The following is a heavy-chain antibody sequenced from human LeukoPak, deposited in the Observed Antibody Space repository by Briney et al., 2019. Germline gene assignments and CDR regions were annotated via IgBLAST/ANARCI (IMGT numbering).Heavy chain of an antibody. CDR3: ARGITMVREGFDY. V-gene: IGHV1-69*13. Sequence: SVKVSCKASGGTFSSYAISWVRQAPGQGLEWMGGIIPIFGTANYAQKFQGRVTITADESTSTAYMELSRLRSEDTAVYYCARGITMVREGFDYWGQGTLVTVSS. CDR1: GGTFSSYA. CDR2: IIPIFGTA. D-gene: IGHD3-10*01. J-gene: IGHJ4*02.